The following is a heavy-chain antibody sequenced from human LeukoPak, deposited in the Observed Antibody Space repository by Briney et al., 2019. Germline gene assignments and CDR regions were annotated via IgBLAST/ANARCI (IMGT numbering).Heavy chain of an antibody. J-gene: IGHJ4*02. D-gene: IGHD5-24*01. CDR3: ARSRDAYNRDFDY. Sequence: SETLSLTCTVSGGSISSYYWNWIRQPPGKGLEWIGYIYYSGSTNYNSSLKSRVTISVDTSKKQFSLKVSSVTAADTAVYYCARSRDAYNRDFDYWGQGTLVTVSS. CDR1: GGSISSYY. CDR2: IYYSGST. V-gene: IGHV4-59*01.